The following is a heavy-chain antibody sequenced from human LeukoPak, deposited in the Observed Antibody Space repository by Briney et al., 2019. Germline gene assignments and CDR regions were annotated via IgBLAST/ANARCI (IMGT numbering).Heavy chain of an antibody. CDR1: GGSVSSGSYY. J-gene: IGHJ4*02. CDR3: ARDIWGERWRTFDY. Sequence: PSETLSLTCTVPGGSVSSGSYYWSWIRQPPGKGLEWIGYIYYSGSTNYNPSLKSRVTISVDTSKNQFSLKLSSVTAADAAVYYCARDIWGERWRTFDYWGQGTLVTVSS. D-gene: IGHD3-16*01. V-gene: IGHV4-61*01. CDR2: IYYSGST.